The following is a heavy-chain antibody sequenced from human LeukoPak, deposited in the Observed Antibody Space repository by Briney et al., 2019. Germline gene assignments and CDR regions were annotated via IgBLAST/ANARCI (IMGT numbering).Heavy chain of an antibody. CDR3: ARVRDGYNDACDI. CDR2: INPSGGST. D-gene: IGHD5-24*01. Sequence: ASVKVSCKASGYTFTGYYMHWVRQAPGQGLEWMGIINPSGGSTNYAQNFQARVTMTRDTSTSTVYMELSSLRSEDTAVYYCARVRDGYNDACDIWGQGTMVTVPS. J-gene: IGHJ3*02. V-gene: IGHV1-46*01. CDR1: GYTFTGYY.